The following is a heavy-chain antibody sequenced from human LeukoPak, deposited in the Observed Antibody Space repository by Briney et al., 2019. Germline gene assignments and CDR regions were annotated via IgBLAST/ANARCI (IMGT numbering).Heavy chain of an antibody. Sequence: GGSLRLSCAASGFTFSSYWMHWVRQDPGKGLVWVSRISSDGRSTSYADSVKGRFTISRDNAKSTLYLQMNSLRVEDTAVYYCARVVDTPRAPFFDYWGQGTLVTVSS. V-gene: IGHV3-74*01. D-gene: IGHD5-18*01. CDR3: ARVVDTPRAPFFDY. CDR1: GFTFSSYW. J-gene: IGHJ4*02. CDR2: ISSDGRST.